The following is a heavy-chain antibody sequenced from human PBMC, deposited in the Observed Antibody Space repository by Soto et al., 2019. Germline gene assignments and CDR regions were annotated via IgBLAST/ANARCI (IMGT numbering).Heavy chain of an antibody. D-gene: IGHD4-17*01. CDR3: ALRRSYGEPGDYYYGMDV. CDR1: GGTFSSYA. CDR2: IIPIFGTA. V-gene: IGHV1-69*06. Sequence: SVKVSCKASGGTFSSYAISWVRQAPGQGLEWMGGIIPIFGTANYAQKFQGRVTITADKSTSTAYMELSSLRSEDTAVYYCALRRSYGEPGDYYYGMDVWGQGTTVTVSS. J-gene: IGHJ6*02.